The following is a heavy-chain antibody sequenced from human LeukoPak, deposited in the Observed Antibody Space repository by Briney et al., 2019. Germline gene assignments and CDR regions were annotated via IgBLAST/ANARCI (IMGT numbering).Heavy chain of an antibody. CDR3: ARTAYDYVWGSYRYHFDY. CDR2: ISGSGGST. V-gene: IGHV3-23*01. J-gene: IGHJ4*02. CDR1: GFTFSSYA. Sequence: PGGSLRLSCAASGFTFSSYAMSWVRQAPGKGLEWVSAISGSGGSTYYADSVKGRFTISRDNAKNSLYLQMNSLRAEDTAVYYCARTAYDYVWGSYRYHFDYWGQGTLVTVSS. D-gene: IGHD3-16*02.